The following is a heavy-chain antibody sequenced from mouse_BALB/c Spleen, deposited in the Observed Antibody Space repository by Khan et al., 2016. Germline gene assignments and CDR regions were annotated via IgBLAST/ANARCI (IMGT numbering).Heavy chain of an antibody. Sequence: VQLQQSGAELVRSGASVKLSCTASGFNIKDYYMHWVKQRPEQGLEWIGWIDPENGDTEYAPKFQGKATMTADTSSNTAYLQLSSLTSADTAVDYWNAGGDVGWFAYWGQGTLVTVSA. CDR2: IDPENGDT. V-gene: IGHV14-4*02. CDR1: GFNIKDYY. J-gene: IGHJ3*01. CDR3: NAGGDVGWFAY.